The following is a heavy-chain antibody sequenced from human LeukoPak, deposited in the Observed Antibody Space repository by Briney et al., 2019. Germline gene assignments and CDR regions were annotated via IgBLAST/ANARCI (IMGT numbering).Heavy chain of an antibody. CDR3: ARGTMVRGVITKIDY. CDR1: GYRFTSYW. V-gene: IGHV5-51*01. Sequence: GESLQISCKGSGYRFTSYWIGWVRPMPGKGLEWMGIIYPGDSDTRYSPSFQGQVTISADKSISTAYLQWSSLKASDTAMYYCARGTMVRGVITKIDYWGQGTLVTVSS. D-gene: IGHD3-10*01. CDR2: IYPGDSDT. J-gene: IGHJ4*02.